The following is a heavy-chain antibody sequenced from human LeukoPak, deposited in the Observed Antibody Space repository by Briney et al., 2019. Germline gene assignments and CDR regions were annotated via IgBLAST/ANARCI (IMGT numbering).Heavy chain of an antibody. CDR1: GGSISSGGYY. D-gene: IGHD4-17*01. J-gene: IGHJ5*02. CDR2: IYYSGST. V-gene: IGHV4-31*03. Sequence: SQTLSLTCTVSGGSISSGGYYWSRIRQHPGKGLEGIGYIYYSGSTYYNPSLKSRVTISVDTSKNQFSLKLSSVTAADTAVYYCARETGDYGESSGWFDPWGQGTLVTVSS. CDR3: ARETGDYGESSGWFDP.